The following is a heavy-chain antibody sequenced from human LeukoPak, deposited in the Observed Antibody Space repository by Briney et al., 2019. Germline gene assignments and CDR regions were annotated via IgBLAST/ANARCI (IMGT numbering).Heavy chain of an antibody. CDR2: KKQDGSEK. CDR1: GFTFSSYY. Sequence: GGSLRLSCAASGFTFSSYYMSWVRQDPGKGMEWLANKKQDGSEKQYVDSVKGRFTISRDNVKNSLYLQMNSLRVEDTAVYYCARAGRYDYGDSGWNYWGQGTLVTVYS. D-gene: IGHD4-17*01. V-gene: IGHV3-7*01. CDR3: ARAGRYDYGDSGWNY. J-gene: IGHJ4*02.